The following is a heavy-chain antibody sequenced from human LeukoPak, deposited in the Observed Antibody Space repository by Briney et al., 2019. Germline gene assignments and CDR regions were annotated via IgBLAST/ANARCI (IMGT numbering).Heavy chain of an antibody. Sequence: GGSLRLSCAASGFTFSSYSMNWVRQAPGKGLEWVSAISGSGGSTYYADSVKGRFTISRDNSKNTLYLQMNSLRAEDTAVYYCAKLGAAAGTDYWGQGTLVTVSS. CDR3: AKLGAAAGTDY. CDR1: GFTFSSYS. J-gene: IGHJ4*02. CDR2: ISGSGGST. D-gene: IGHD6-13*01. V-gene: IGHV3-23*01.